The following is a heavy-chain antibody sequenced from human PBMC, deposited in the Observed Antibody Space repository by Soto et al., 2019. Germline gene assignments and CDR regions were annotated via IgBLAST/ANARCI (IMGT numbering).Heavy chain of an antibody. D-gene: IGHD3-10*01. V-gene: IGHV3-30*18. CDR2: ISYDGSNK. Sequence: QVQLVESGGGVVQPGRPLRLSCAASGFTFSSYGMHSVRQAPDKRLEWVAVISYDGSNKNYVDYVKGRFTISSDNSKYTLYLQMNGVRAEDRAVYYCAKVRRVITMVRGAGGGMDVWGQG. CDR3: AKVRRVITMVRGAGGGMDV. CDR1: GFTFSSYG. J-gene: IGHJ6*02.